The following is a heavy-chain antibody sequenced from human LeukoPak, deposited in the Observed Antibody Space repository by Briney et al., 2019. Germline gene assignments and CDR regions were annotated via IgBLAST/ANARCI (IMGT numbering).Heavy chain of an antibody. J-gene: IGHJ4*02. Sequence: PSETLSLTCTVSGVSISSSSYYWGWIRQPPGKGLEWIGSIYYSGSTYYNPSLKSRVTISVDTPKNQFSLNLSSVTAADTAVYYCVRESGDLGKTYDSWGQGTLVTVSS. CDR2: IYYSGST. CDR3: VRESGDLGKTYDS. D-gene: IGHD7-27*01. V-gene: IGHV4-39*07. CDR1: GVSISSSSYY.